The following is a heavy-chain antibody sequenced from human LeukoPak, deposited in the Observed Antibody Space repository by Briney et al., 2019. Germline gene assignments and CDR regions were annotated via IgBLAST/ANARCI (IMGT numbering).Heavy chain of an antibody. Sequence: GGSLRLSCAASGFTFSDYYMSWIRQAPGKGLEWVSYISSSGSTIYYADSVKGRFTISRDNSKNTLYLQMNSLRAEDTAVYYCAKDLHSQWEPLVYWGQGTLVTVSS. CDR1: GFTFSDYY. CDR3: AKDLHSQWEPLVY. D-gene: IGHD1-26*01. CDR2: ISSSGSTI. V-gene: IGHV3-11*01. J-gene: IGHJ4*02.